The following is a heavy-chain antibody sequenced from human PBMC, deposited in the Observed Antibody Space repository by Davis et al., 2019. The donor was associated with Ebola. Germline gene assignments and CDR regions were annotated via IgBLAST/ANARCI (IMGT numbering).Heavy chain of an antibody. CDR1: GYTFTSYA. CDR2: INAGNGNT. D-gene: IGHD3-22*01. CDR3: ARGWAPYDSSGYYPPPYLRRDDY. J-gene: IGHJ4*02. V-gene: IGHV1-3*01. Sequence: ASVKVSCKASGYTFTSYAMHWVRQAPGQRLEWMGWINAGNGNTKYSQKFQGRVTITRDTSASTAYMELSSLRSEDTAVYYCARGWAPYDSSGYYPPPYLRRDDYWGQGTLVTVSS.